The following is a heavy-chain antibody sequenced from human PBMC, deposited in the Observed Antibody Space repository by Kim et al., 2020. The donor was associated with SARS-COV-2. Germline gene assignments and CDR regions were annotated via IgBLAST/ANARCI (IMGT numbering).Heavy chain of an antibody. CDR3: ANNWNFDN. Sequence: SLRLSCAASGFSFGDYAMHWVRQAPGTGLEWVSGISRDSGQIAYGDSAKGRFTVSRDNAKSSLYLQMNSLRVEDTACYYCANNWNFDNWGQGTLVTVSS. D-gene: IGHD1-1*01. CDR2: ISRDSGQI. V-gene: IGHV3-9*01. CDR1: GFSFGDYA. J-gene: IGHJ4*02.